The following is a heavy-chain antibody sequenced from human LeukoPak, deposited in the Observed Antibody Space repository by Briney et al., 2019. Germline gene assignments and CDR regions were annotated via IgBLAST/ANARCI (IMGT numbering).Heavy chain of an antibody. CDR3: AREGGYDSLGY. J-gene: IGHJ4*02. D-gene: IGHD5-12*01. Sequence: PGGSLRLSCAASGFTFSSYWMHWVRQAPGKGLVRVSRINSDGSSTSYADSVKGRFTISRDNAKNTLYLQMNSLRAEDTAVYYCAREGGYDSLGYWGQGTLVTVSS. CDR1: GFTFSSYW. CDR2: INSDGSST. V-gene: IGHV3-74*01.